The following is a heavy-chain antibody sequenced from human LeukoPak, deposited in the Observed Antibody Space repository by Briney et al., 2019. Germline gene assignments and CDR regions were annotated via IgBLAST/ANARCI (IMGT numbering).Heavy chain of an antibody. Sequence: SETLSLTCAVFGGSFSGYYWIWIRQPPGKGLEWIGEINHSGSINYNSSLKSRVTISVDTPKNQFSLKVSSVTAADTAVYYCARRMGRRFGERYYYYHYMDVWGKGTTVTISS. V-gene: IGHV4-34*01. CDR1: GGSFSGYY. J-gene: IGHJ6*03. CDR3: ARRMGRRFGERYYYYHYMDV. CDR2: INHSGSI. D-gene: IGHD3-10*01.